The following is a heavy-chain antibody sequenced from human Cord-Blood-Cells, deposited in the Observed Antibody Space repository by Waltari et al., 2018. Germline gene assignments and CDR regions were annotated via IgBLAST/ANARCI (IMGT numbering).Heavy chain of an antibody. D-gene: IGHD3-10*01. CDR1: GNTFTGYY. V-gene: IGHV1-2*02. CDR2: INPNSGGT. Sequence: QVQLVQSGAEVKKPGASVKVSCKASGNTFTGYYMHWVRQSPGQGLEWMGWINPNSGGTNYAQKFQGRVTMTRDTSISTAYMELSRLRSDDTAVYYCARSKDYYGSGSYFDYWGQGTLVTVSS. CDR3: ARSKDYYGSGSYFDY. J-gene: IGHJ4*02.